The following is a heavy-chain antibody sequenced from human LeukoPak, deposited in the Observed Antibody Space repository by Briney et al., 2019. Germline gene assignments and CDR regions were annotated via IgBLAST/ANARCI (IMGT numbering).Heavy chain of an antibody. CDR2: TKSKDGDT. CDR3: TRARREQGYVYGADFFDY. CDR1: GFSLSGYY. Sequence: PSVTVFCKASGFSLSGYYIHWVRQAPGQRLEWMGWTKSKDGDTNFADNFEGRVTLTRDTSTNTAFMELTKLKSDDTAVYYCTRARREQGYVYGADFFDYWGQGTLVIVS. D-gene: IGHD5-18*01. V-gene: IGHV1-2*02. J-gene: IGHJ4*02.